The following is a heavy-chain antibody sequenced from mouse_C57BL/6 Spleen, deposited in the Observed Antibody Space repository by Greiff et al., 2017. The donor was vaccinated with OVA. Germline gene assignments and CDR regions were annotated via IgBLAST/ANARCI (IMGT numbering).Heavy chain of an antibody. J-gene: IGHJ2*01. CDR2: IDPSDSYT. V-gene: IGHV1-50*01. D-gene: IGHD1-1*01. CDR3: ARSYGSSYVDY. Sequence: QVQLQQPGAELVKPGASVKLSCKASGYTFTSYWMQWVQQRPGQGLEWIGEIDPSDSYTNYNHKFKGKATFTVDTSSSTPYMQLSSLTSEDSAVYYCARSYGSSYVDYWGQGTTLTVSS. CDR1: GYTFTSYW.